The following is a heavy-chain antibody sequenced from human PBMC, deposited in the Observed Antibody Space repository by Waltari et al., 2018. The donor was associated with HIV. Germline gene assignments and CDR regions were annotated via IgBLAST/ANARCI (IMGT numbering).Heavy chain of an antibody. D-gene: IGHD1-26*01. V-gene: IGHV1-18*01. J-gene: IGHJ3*02. CDR3: ASGAYSGSYGFAFDI. Sequence: QVQLVQSGAEVKKPGAPVKLSCKASGYTFTSSGISWVRQAPGHGLEWLGWISAYNGNTNYAQKLQGRVTMTTDTSTSTAYMELRSLGSDDTAVYYCASGAYSGSYGFAFDIWGQGTMVTVSS. CDR2: ISAYNGNT. CDR1: GYTFTSSG.